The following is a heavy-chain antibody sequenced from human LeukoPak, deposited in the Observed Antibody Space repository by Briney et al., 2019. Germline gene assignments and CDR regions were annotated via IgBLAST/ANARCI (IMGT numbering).Heavy chain of an antibody. J-gene: IGHJ4*02. CDR1: GFTFDDYA. V-gene: IGHV3-9*01. CDR2: ISWNSGSI. D-gene: IGHD5-18*01. Sequence: GGSLRLSCAASGFTFDDYAMHWVRQAPGKGLEWVSGISWNSGSIGYADSVKGRFTISRDNAKNSLYLQMNSLRAEDTALYYRAKDIEDSYGYSFDYWGQGTLVTVSS. CDR3: AKDIEDSYGYSFDY.